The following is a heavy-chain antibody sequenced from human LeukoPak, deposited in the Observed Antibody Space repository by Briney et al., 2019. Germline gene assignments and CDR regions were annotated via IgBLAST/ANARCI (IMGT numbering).Heavy chain of an antibody. CDR1: GGSFSGYY. CDR3: AGRGGRFVECVLSSPLYSFDY. CDR2: INHSGST. J-gene: IGHJ4*02. Sequence: SETLSLTCAVYGGSFSGYYWSWIRQPPGKGLEWIGEINHSGSTNYNPSLKSRVTISVDTSKNQFSLKLSSVTAAATAVYYCAGRGGRFVECVLSSPLYSFDYWGQGTLVSVSS. V-gene: IGHV4-34*01. D-gene: IGHD3-3*01.